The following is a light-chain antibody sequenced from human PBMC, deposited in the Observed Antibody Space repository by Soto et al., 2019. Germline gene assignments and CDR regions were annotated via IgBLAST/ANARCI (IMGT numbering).Light chain of an antibody. Sequence: EIVLTQSPVTLSLSPGERATLSCRASQSVTSFLAWYQQKPGQAPRLLIYDVSNRATGIPARFSGSGSGTDFTLTISSLEPEDFAVYYCQQRSNWPLTFGGATKVEIK. CDR1: QSVTSF. J-gene: IGKJ4*01. CDR3: QQRSNWPLT. CDR2: DVS. V-gene: IGKV3-11*01.